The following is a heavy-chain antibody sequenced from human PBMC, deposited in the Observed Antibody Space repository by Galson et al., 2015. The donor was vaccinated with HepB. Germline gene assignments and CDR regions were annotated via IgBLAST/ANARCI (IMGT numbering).Heavy chain of an antibody. J-gene: IGHJ4*02. CDR3: ARTQTGAYFDF. CDR2: INGDGSST. V-gene: IGHV3-74*01. D-gene: IGHD7-27*01. Sequence: SLRLSCAASGFTFSTYWMHWVRQAPGKGLVWVSRINGDGSSTTYADSVKGRFTVSRDNAKNTLHLQMNSLRAEDTAVYYCARTQTGAYFDFWGQGTLVTVSS. CDR1: GFTFSTYW.